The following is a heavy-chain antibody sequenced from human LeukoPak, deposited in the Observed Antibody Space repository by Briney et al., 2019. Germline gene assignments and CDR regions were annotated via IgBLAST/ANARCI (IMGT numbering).Heavy chain of an antibody. CDR2: LFYSGST. Sequence: SETLSLTCTVSGGSISSYYWRWIRQPPGEGLEWIAYLFYSGSTDYNPSLESRVTISVDTSKNQFSLKLRSVTAADTAVFYCAGGIAHNWFDPWGQGTLVTVSS. CDR1: GGSISSYY. V-gene: IGHV4-59*01. D-gene: IGHD2-15*01. CDR3: AGGIAHNWFDP. J-gene: IGHJ5*02.